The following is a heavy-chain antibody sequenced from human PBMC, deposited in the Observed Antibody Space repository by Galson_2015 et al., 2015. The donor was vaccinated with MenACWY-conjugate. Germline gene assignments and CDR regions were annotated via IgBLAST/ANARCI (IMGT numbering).Heavy chain of an antibody. D-gene: IGHD3-22*01. J-gene: IGHJ5*02. CDR2: IHYSVTT. CDR1: GGSINSDGYW. V-gene: IGHV4-39*01. CDR3: ARLPRGITMIVEGS. Sequence: TCTVSGGSINSDGYWWGWIRQPPGKGLEWIGSIHYSVTTHYNPSLKSRVTMSVDTSKNQFSLKLSSVSAADTAVYYCARLPRGITMIVEGSWGQGILVTVSS.